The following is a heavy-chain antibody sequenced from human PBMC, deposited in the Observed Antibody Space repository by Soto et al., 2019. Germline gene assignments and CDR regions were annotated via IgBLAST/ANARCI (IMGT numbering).Heavy chain of an antibody. Sequence: PSQTLSLTCAISGDSVSSNSAAWNWIRQSPSRGLEWLGRTYYRSKWYYGYAVSVKSRIAIKPDTSKNQFSLQLNSVTPEETAVYYCARIHSSSSSDMDVWGQGTTVTVPS. CDR3: ARIHSSSSSDMDV. CDR2: TYYRSKWYY. J-gene: IGHJ6*02. D-gene: IGHD6-6*01. CDR1: GDSVSSNSAA. V-gene: IGHV6-1*01.